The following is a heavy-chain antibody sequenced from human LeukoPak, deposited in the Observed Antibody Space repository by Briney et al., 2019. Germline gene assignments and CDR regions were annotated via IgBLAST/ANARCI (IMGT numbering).Heavy chain of an antibody. CDR2: ITSSSYM. D-gene: IGHD3-22*01. V-gene: IGHV3-21*01. CDR1: GFIFSNYN. J-gene: IGHJ3*02. CDR3: ARDRYFSDSSGYPYDI. Sequence: GGSLRLSCAASGFIFSNYNLNWARQAPGKGLEWISTITSSSYMFYADSVKGRFTISRDNAKNSVFLQMNSLRAEDTAVYYCARDRYFSDSSGYPYDIWGQGTMVTVSS.